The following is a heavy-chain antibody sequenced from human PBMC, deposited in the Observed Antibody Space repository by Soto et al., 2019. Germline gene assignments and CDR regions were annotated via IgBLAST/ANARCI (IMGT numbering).Heavy chain of an antibody. CDR1: GGSISSYY. J-gene: IGHJ4*02. CDR3: ARGVEMATISFYD. D-gene: IGHD5-12*01. Sequence: PXETLSLTCNVSGGSISSYYWSWIRQPPGKGLEWIGYIYYSGSTNYNPSLKSRVTISVDTSKNQFSLKLSSVTAADTAVYYCARGVEMATISFYDWGKGTLVTVSS. CDR2: IYYSGST. V-gene: IGHV4-59*01.